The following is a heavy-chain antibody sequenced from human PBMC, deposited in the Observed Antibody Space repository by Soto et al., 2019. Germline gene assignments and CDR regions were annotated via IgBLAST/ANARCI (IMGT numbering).Heavy chain of an antibody. V-gene: IGHV4-4*02. Sequence: QVQLQESGPGLVKPSGTLSLTCAVSGGPISSSNWWSWVRQPPGKGLEWIGEIYHSGSTNYNPSLKSRVTISVDKSKYQFSLKRSSVTAADTAVYYCAGGPYSSSSRWFDPWGQGTLVTVSS. CDR1: GGPISSSNW. CDR2: IYHSGST. J-gene: IGHJ5*02. D-gene: IGHD6-6*01. CDR3: AGGPYSSSSRWFDP.